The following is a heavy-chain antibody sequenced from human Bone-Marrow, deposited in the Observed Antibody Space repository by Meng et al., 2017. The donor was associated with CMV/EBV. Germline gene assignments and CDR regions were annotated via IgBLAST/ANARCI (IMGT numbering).Heavy chain of an antibody. CDR1: GYTFTGYY. Sequence: ASVKVSCKASGYTFTGYYMHWVRQAPGQGLEWMGWINPNSGGTNYAQKFQGRVTMTRDTSISTAYMELSSLRSEDTAVYYCARGTFWVTIFGVVIKNGMDVWGQGTTVTGSS. J-gene: IGHJ6*02. CDR3: ARGTFWVTIFGVVIKNGMDV. V-gene: IGHV1-2*02. CDR2: INPNSGGT. D-gene: IGHD3-3*01.